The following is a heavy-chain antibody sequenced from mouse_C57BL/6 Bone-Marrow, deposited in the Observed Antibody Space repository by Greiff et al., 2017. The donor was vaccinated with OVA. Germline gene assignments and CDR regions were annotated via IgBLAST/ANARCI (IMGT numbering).Heavy chain of an antibody. CDR2: IYPRSGNT. J-gene: IGHJ2*01. CDR1: GYTFTSYG. V-gene: IGHV1-81*01. CDR3: ARDITTVVAEDY. D-gene: IGHD1-1*01. Sequence: VQLQQSGAELARPGASVKLSCKASGYTFTSYGISWVKQRTGQGLEWIGEIYPRSGNTYYNEKFKGKATLTADNASSTAYMELRSLTSEDSAVYFCARDITTVVAEDYWGQGTTLTVSS.